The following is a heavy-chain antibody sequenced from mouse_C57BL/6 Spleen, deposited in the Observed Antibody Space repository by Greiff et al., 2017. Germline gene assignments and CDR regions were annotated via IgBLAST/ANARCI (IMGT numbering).Heavy chain of an antibody. J-gene: IGHJ4*01. Sequence: QVHVKQPGAELVRPGSSVKLSCKASGYTFTSYWMDWVKQRPGQGLEWIGNIYPSDSETHYNQKFKDKATLTVDKSSSTAYMQRSSLTSEDSAVYYCARKDTTVVAPYAMDYWGQGTSVTVSS. D-gene: IGHD1-1*01. CDR3: ARKDTTVVAPYAMDY. CDR2: IYPSDSET. V-gene: IGHV1-61*01. CDR1: GYTFTSYW.